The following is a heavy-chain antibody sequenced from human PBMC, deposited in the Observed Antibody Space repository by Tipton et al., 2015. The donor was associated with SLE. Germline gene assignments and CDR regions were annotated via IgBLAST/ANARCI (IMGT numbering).Heavy chain of an antibody. V-gene: IGHV3-30*04. CDR1: GVTFRSYA. CDR2: ISYDGSKK. CDR3: VRGGVINPPGY. D-gene: IGHD3-16*02. Sequence: SLRLSCAASGVTFRSYAMHWVRQAPGKGLEWVAVISYDGSKKYYADSVKGRFTVSRDNSKDTLYLQMDTLRGDDTAVYYCVRGGVINPPGYWGQGTLVTVSS. J-gene: IGHJ4*02.